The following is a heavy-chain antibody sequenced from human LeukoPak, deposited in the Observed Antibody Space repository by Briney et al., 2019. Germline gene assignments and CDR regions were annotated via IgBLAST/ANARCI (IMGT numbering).Heavy chain of an antibody. V-gene: IGHV4-30-2*01. D-gene: IGHD2-2*01. CDR2: IYHSGST. CDR1: GGSISSGGYS. Sequence: SQTLSLTCAVSGGSISSGGYSWSWIRQPPGKGLEWIGYIYHSGSTNYNPSLKSRVTISVDTSKNQFSLKLSSVTAADTAVYYCARDSSSTSCPDYWGQGTLVTVSS. J-gene: IGHJ4*02. CDR3: ARDSSSTSCPDY.